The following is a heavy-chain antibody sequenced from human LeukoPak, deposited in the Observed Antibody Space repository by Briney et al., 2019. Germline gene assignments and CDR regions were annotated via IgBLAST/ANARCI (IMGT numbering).Heavy chain of an antibody. J-gene: IGHJ6*02. V-gene: IGHV1-2*02. CDR3: ATDHLKQWLRKEDYYYGMDV. CDR1: GYTFTGYY. D-gene: IGHD6-19*01. CDR2: INPNSGGT. Sequence: ASVKVSCKASGYTFTGYYMHWVRQAPGQGLEWMGWINPNSGGTNYAQKIQGRVTMTRDTSISTAYMELSRLRSDDTAVYYCATDHLKQWLRKEDYYYGMDVWGQGTTVTVSS.